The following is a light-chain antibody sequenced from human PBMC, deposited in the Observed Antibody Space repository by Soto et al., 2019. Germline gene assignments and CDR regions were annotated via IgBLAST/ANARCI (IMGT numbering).Light chain of an antibody. J-gene: IGLJ2*01. Sequence: QLVLTQSPSASASLGASVKLTCTLSSGHSSYAIAWHQQQPEKGPRYLMKLNSDGSHSKGDGIPDRFSGSSSGAERYLTISRIQSEDEADYYCQTWGTGVVFGGGTKLTVL. CDR3: QTWGTGVV. CDR2: LNSDGSH. CDR1: SGHSSYA. V-gene: IGLV4-69*01.